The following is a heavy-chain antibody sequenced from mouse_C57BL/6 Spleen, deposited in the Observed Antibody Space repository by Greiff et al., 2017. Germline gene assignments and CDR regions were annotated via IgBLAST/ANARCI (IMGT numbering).Heavy chain of an antibody. CDR1: GFTFSSYA. V-gene: IGHV5-4*03. D-gene: IGHD2-3*01. CDR2: ISDGGSYT. CDR3: ARFDGYYRNYFDY. J-gene: IGHJ2*01. Sequence: EVKLVESGGGLVKPGGSLKLSCAASGFTFSSYAMSWVRQTPEKRLEWVATISDGGSYTYYPDNVKGRFPISRDNAKNNLYLQMSHLKSEDTAMYYCARFDGYYRNYFDYWGQGTTLTGAS.